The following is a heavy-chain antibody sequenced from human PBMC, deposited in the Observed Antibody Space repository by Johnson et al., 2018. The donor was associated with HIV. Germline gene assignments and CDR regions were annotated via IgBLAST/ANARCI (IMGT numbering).Heavy chain of an antibody. CDR3: ARDMSDSAWGDAFDI. Sequence: QVQLVESGGGVVQPGTSLRLSCAASGFTFSSYGIHWVRQAPGKGLEWVAFIWHDGRDVYYADSVKGRFTVSRDNSKNTLYLQMNSLRAEDTAVYYCARDMSDSAWGDAFDIWGQGTMVTVSP. J-gene: IGHJ3*02. CDR2: IWHDGRDV. CDR1: GFTFSSYG. D-gene: IGHD3-16*01. V-gene: IGHV3-33*01.